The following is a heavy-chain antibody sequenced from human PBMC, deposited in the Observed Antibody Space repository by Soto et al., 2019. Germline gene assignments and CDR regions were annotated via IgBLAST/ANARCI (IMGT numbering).Heavy chain of an antibody. CDR1: GGSISSGGYS. CDR3: ARSDSYYFDY. D-gene: IGHD6-6*01. J-gene: IGHJ4*02. V-gene: IGHV4-30-2*01. Sequence: QLQLQESGSGLVKPSQTLSLTCAVSGGSISSGGYSWSWIRQPPGKGLEWIAYIYPSGSTYYNPSLKXPVXLXIDRSKNQFSLKLSSVTAADTAVYYCARSDSYYFDYWGQGTLVTVSS. CDR2: IYPSGST.